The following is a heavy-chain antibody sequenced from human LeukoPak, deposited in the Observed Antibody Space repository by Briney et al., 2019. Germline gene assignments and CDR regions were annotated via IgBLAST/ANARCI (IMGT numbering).Heavy chain of an antibody. V-gene: IGHV3-7*01. D-gene: IGHD1/OR15-1a*01. CDR1: GLSFSGQW. CDR3: AFNNNFKY. Sequence: GSLRLSCTASGLSFSGQWMNWVRQPPGQGLEWVANIKYDGSEKYYVDSVKGRFTISREDAKNSLSLQMDSVRPEDTAVYYCAFNNNFKYWGQGSLVIVSS. CDR2: IKYDGSEK. J-gene: IGHJ4*02.